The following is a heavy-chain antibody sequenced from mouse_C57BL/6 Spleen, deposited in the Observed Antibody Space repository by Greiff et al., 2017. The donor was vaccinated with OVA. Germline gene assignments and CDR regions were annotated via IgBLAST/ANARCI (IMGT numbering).Heavy chain of an antibody. D-gene: IGHD1-1*01. CDR3: ARKRDYGSSNGYFDY. Sequence: VQLQQSGAELVRPGTSVKMSCKASGYTFTNYWIGWAKQRPGHGLEWIGDIYPGGGYTNYNEKFKGKATLTADKSSSTAYMQFSSLTSEDSAIYYCARKRDYGSSNGYFDYWGQGTTLTVSS. J-gene: IGHJ2*01. V-gene: IGHV1-63*01. CDR2: IYPGGGYT. CDR1: GYTFTNYW.